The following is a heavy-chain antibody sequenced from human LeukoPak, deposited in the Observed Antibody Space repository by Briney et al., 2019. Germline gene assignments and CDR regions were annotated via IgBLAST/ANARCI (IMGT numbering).Heavy chain of an antibody. CDR1: GFTFSSYA. D-gene: IGHD3-3*01. J-gene: IGHJ5*02. V-gene: IGHV3-23*01. Sequence: PGASLRLSCAASGFTFSSYAMSWVRQAPGKGLEWVAAISGSGGSTYYADSVKGRFTISRDNSKNTLYLQMNSLRAEGTAVYYCAKDTKDYDFWSGYYNWFDPWGQGTLVTVSS. CDR2: ISGSGGST. CDR3: AKDTKDYDFWSGYYNWFDP.